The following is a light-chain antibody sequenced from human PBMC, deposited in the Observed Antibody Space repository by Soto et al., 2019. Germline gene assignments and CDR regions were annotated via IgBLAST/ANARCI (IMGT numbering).Light chain of an antibody. Sequence: QSVLTQPPSVSGAPGQRVTISCTGSSFNIGAGYGVHWYQQLPGTAPKLLIYVNSNRPSGVPDRFSGSKSGTSASLAITGLRAEDEADYYCQSYDSSLSGWVFGGGTKLTVL. J-gene: IGLJ3*02. V-gene: IGLV1-40*01. CDR1: SFNIGAGYG. CDR2: VNS. CDR3: QSYDSSLSGWV.